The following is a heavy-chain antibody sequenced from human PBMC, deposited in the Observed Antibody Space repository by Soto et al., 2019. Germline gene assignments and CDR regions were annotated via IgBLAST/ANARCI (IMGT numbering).Heavy chain of an antibody. D-gene: IGHD3-3*01. J-gene: IGHJ6*02. V-gene: IGHV3-30-3*01. CDR3: ARDFLYYDFWSGYYPANYGMDV. CDR1: GFTFSSYA. Sequence: HPGGSLRLSCAASGFTFSSYAMHWVRQAPGKGLEWVAVISYDGSNKYYADSVKGRFTISRDNSKNTLYLQMNSLRAEDTAVYYCARDFLYYDFWSGYYPANYGMDVWGQGTTVTVSS. CDR2: ISYDGSNK.